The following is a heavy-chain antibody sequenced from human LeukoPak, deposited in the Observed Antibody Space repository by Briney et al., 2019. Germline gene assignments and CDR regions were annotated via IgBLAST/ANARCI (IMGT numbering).Heavy chain of an antibody. D-gene: IGHD4-17*01. Sequence: GGSLRLSCAASGLTFRSYGMHWVRQAPGKGLEWVAVISYDGSHKYYADSVKGRFSISRDNSKNTLYLQMNSLRADDTAVYYCAKGARGDTVTSIVGLNWFDPWGQGTLVTVSS. CDR2: ISYDGSHK. CDR3: AKGARGDTVTSIVGLNWFDP. CDR1: GLTFRSYG. V-gene: IGHV3-30*18. J-gene: IGHJ5*02.